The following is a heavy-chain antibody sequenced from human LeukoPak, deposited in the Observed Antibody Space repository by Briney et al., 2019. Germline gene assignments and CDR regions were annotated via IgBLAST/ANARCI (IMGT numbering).Heavy chain of an antibody. J-gene: IGHJ2*01. D-gene: IGHD1-26*01. V-gene: IGHV6-1*01. CDR2: TYYRSKWYN. CDR1: GDSVSSNSAA. CDR3: ARGKWELLSHYWCFDL. Sequence: SQTLSLTCAISGDSVSSNSAAWNWIRQSPSRGLEWLGRTYYRSKWYNDYAVPVKSRITINPDTSKNQFSLHLNSVTPEDTAVYYCARGKWELLSHYWCFDLWGRGTLVTVSS.